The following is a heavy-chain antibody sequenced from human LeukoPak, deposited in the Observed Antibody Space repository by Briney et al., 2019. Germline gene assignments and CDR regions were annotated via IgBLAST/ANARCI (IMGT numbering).Heavy chain of an antibody. CDR1: GFTFSSYG. J-gene: IGHJ6*03. D-gene: IGHD2-2*01. Sequence: PGGSLRLSCAASGFTFSSYGMHWVRQAPGKGLEWVAVISYDGTNKYYADSVKGRFTISRDNSKNTLYLQMNSLRAEDTTVYYCARGYCSSTSCYRDYYYYMDVWGKGTTVTVSS. CDR3: ARGYCSSTSCYRDYYYYMDV. V-gene: IGHV3-30*03. CDR2: ISYDGTNK.